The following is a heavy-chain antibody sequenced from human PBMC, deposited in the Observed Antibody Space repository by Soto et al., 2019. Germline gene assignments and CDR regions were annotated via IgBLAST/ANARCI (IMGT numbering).Heavy chain of an antibody. J-gene: IGHJ4*01. CDR2: VYWDDDK. CDR3: AHKMENVALSTFNY. Sequence: QITLKESGPTLVKPTQTLTLTCTFSGFSLSTSGVGVAWIRQPPGKALEWLALVYWDDDKRYSPSLKNRVTITKENSKYQVVLTMTNMVPVDTDKYYCAHKMENVALSTFNYWGHVTLVPVSS. V-gene: IGHV2-5*02. CDR1: GFSLSTSGVG. D-gene: IGHD2-2*03.